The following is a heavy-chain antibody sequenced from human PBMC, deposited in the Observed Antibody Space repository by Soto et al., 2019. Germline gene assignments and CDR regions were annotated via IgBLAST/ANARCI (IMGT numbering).Heavy chain of an antibody. CDR2: IKQDGSEK. D-gene: IGHD6-19*01. Sequence: EVQLMESGGGLVQPGGSLRLSCAASGFTFSSYWMSWVRQAPGKGLEWVANIKQDGSEKYYVDSVKGRFTISRDNAKNSLYLQMNRLRAEDTAVSYCARVAEWAQWGWLDYWGQGTLVTVSS. CDR3: ARVAEWAQWGWLDY. V-gene: IGHV3-7*01. CDR1: GFTFSSYW. J-gene: IGHJ4*02.